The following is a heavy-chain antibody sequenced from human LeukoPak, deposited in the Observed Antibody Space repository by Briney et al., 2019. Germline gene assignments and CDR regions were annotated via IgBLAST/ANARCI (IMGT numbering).Heavy chain of an antibody. J-gene: IGHJ4*02. CDR1: GFTFSTYG. V-gene: IGHV3-33*01. D-gene: IGHD2-8*01. CDR3: ARNLKYCTNGVCLRYFDY. CDR2: IWYDGSNK. Sequence: GGSLRLSCAASGFTFSTYGMPWVRQAPGKGLEWVAVIWYDGSNKYYADSVKGRFTISRDNSKNTLYLQMNSLRAEDTAVYYCARNLKYCTNGVCLRYFDYWGQGTLVTVSS.